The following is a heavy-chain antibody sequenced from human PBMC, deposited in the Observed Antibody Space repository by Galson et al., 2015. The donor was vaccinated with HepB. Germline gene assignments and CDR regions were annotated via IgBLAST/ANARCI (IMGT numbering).Heavy chain of an antibody. J-gene: IGHJ4*02. V-gene: IGHV2-5*02. CDR1: GFSLSTSGVG. Sequence: PALVKPTQTLTLTCTFSGFSLSTSGVGVGWIRQPPGKALEWLALIYWDDDKRYSPSLKSRLTITKDTSKNQVVLTMTNMDPVDTATYYCARMDTAMVAPYYFDYWGQGTLVTVSS. CDR3: ARMDTAMVAPYYFDY. D-gene: IGHD5-18*01. CDR2: IYWDDDK.